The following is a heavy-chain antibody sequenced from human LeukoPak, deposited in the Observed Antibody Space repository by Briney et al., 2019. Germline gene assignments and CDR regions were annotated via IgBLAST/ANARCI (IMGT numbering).Heavy chain of an antibody. CDR2: IYYSGST. CDR3: ARQQYYYDNSGSWFYYYGMDV. D-gene: IGHD3-22*01. V-gene: IGHV4-59*08. CDR1: GGSISGYF. J-gene: IGHJ6*02. Sequence: SETLSLTCTVSGGSISGYFWSWIRQPPGKGLEWIGYIYYSGSTNYNPSLKSRVTISVDTSKNQFSLKLSSVTAADTSLYYCARQQYYYDNSGSWFYYYGMDVWGPGTTVTVSS.